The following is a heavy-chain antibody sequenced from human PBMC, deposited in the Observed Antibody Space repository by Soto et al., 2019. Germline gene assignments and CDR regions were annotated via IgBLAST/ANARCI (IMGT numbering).Heavy chain of an antibody. CDR3: ERSGAIVALEDYYYGMDV. J-gene: IGHJ6*02. D-gene: IGHD5-12*01. V-gene: IGHV1-46*01. Sequence: ASVKVSCKASGYTFTSYYMHWVRQAPGQGLEWMGIINPSGGSTSYAQKFQGRVTMTRDTSTSTVYMELSSLRSEDTAVYYCERSGAIVALEDYYYGMDVWGQGTTVTVSS. CDR2: INPSGGST. CDR1: GYTFTSYY.